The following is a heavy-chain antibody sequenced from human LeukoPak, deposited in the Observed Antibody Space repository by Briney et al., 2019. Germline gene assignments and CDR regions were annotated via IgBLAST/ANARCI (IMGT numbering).Heavy chain of an antibody. CDR2: INPNSGGT. J-gene: IGHJ5*02. CDR1: GYTFTGYY. V-gene: IGHV1-2*02. D-gene: IGHD6-6*01. CDR3: ARDSIIAARLKRNWFDP. Sequence: GASVKVSCKAPGYTFTGYYMHWVRQAPGQGLEWMGWINPNSGGTNYAQKSQGRVTMTRDTSISTAYMELSRLRSDDTAVYYCARDSIIAARLKRNWFDPWGQGTLVTVSS.